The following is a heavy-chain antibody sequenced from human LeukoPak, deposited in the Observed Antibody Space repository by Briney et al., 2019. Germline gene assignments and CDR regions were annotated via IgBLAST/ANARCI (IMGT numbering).Heavy chain of an antibody. Sequence: TGGSLRLSCAASGFTFSSYWMHWVRQAPGKGLVWVSRINSDGSSTSYADSVKGRFTISRDNAKNTLYLQMNSLGAEDTAVYYCATTYYYDSSGYAGYWGQGTLVTVSS. CDR1: GFTFSSYW. CDR3: ATTYYYDSSGYAGY. V-gene: IGHV3-74*01. D-gene: IGHD3-22*01. CDR2: INSDGSST. J-gene: IGHJ4*02.